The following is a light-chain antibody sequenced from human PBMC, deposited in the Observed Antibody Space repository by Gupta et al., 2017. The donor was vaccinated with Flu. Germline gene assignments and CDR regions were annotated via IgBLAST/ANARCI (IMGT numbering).Light chain of an antibody. J-gene: IGKJ1*01. Sequence: DIQMTQSPSSLSASVGDTVTITCRASETIDKYLNWYQQKPGKAPKLLIYATSTLQIGVPARLSGSGSVRDFTLTISSLQPEDFATYYCQQSYSVPRTSGQGTKVEIK. CDR2: ATS. CDR3: QQSYSVPRT. V-gene: IGKV1-39*01. CDR1: ETIDKY.